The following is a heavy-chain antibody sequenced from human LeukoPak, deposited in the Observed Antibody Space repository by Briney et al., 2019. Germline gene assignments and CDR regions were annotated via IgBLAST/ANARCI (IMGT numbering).Heavy chain of an antibody. J-gene: IGHJ6*04. CDR1: GGSISSGGYY. Sequence: SETLSLTCTVSGGSISSGGYYWSWIRQHPGKGLEWIGYIYHSGSTYYNPSLKSRVTISVDTSKNQFSLKLSSVTAADTAVYYCARDPRPTDVLLWFGDSNYGMDVWGKGTTVTVSS. CDR3: ARDPRPTDVLLWFGDSNYGMDV. V-gene: IGHV4-31*03. D-gene: IGHD3-10*01. CDR2: IYHSGST.